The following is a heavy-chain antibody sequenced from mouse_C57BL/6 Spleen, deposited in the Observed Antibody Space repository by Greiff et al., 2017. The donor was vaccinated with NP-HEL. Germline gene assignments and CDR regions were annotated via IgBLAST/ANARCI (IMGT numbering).Heavy chain of an antibody. V-gene: IGHV1-64*01. CDR3: SYYDYDDGYAMDY. CDR2: IHPNRGSA. CDR1: GYTFTSYW. D-gene: IGHD2-4*01. J-gene: IGHJ4*01. Sequence: QVQLQQPGAELVKPGASVKLSCKASGYTFTSYWMHWVKQRPGQGLEWIGMIHPNRGSANYNEKFKSKATLTVDKSSSTAYMQLSSLTSEDSAVYYCSYYDYDDGYAMDYWGQGTSVTVSS.